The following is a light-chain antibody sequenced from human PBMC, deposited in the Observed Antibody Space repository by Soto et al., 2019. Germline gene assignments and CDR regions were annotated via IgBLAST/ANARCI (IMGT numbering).Light chain of an antibody. J-gene: IGKJ1*01. CDR2: RAS. CDR3: QQYSSDST. V-gene: IGKV1-5*03. Sequence: IQMTQSPSTLSASVGDRVTITCRASQNINTWLAWYQQKPGKAPRLLIYRASSLENGVPSRFGGRGSGTHFIFTISSLQPDYSATYYCQQYSSDSTFGQGTKVEIK. CDR1: QNINTW.